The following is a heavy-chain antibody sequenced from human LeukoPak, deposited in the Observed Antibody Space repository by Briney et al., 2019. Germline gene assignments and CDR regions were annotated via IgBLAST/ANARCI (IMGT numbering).Heavy chain of an antibody. CDR1: GGTFSSYA. CDR3: ARIPSYYYYYGMDV. J-gene: IGHJ6*02. Sequence: SVKVSCKASGGTFSSYAISWVRQAPGQGLEWMGGIIPIFGTATYAQKFQGRVTITADESTSTAYMELSSLRSEDTAVYYCARIPSYYYYYGMDVWGQGTTVTVSS. V-gene: IGHV1-69*13. CDR2: IIPIFGTA.